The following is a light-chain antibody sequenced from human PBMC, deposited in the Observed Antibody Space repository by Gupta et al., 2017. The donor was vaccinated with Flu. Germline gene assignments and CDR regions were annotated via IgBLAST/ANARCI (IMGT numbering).Light chain of an antibody. CDR2: DAS. CDR1: QTFSDY. CDR3: QQSYTTPYT. Sequence: DIQMTQYPSSLSASVGDRVTITCRASQTFSDYLNWFQQKPGKAPKLLIYDASKLQSRVPPRFSGSGSGTDFTLTISSLQPEDFATYYCQQSYTTPYTFGQGTKLEIK. V-gene: IGKV1-39*01. J-gene: IGKJ2*01.